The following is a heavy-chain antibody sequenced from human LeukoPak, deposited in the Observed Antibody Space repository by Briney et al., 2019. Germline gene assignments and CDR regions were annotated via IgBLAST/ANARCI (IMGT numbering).Heavy chain of an antibody. CDR3: ARDGLQAYYDSSGFLDY. Sequence: PGGSLRLSXAASGFTFSNYNINWVRQAPGKGLEWVSSISGSSSFISYADSVKGRFTISRDNAKNSLYLQMNSLRAEDTAVYYCARDGLQAYYDSSGFLDYWGQGTLVTVSS. V-gene: IGHV3-21*01. CDR2: ISGSSSFI. J-gene: IGHJ4*02. CDR1: GFTFSNYN. D-gene: IGHD3-22*01.